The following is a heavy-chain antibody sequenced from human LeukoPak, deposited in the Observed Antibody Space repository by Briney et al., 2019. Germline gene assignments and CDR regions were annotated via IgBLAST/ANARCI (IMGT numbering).Heavy chain of an antibody. CDR3: ARHGLPIHDCTNGVCFTIDYGMDV. J-gene: IGHJ6*02. Sequence: SETLSLTCTVSGGSFSSSSYYWGWIRQPPGKGLEWIGSMYYSGSTNYNPSLKSRVTISVDTSKNQFSLKLSSVTAADTAVYYCARHGLPIHDCTNGVCFTIDYGMDVWGQGTTVTVS. CDR1: GGSFSSSSYY. D-gene: IGHD2-8*01. CDR2: MYYSGST. V-gene: IGHV4-39*01.